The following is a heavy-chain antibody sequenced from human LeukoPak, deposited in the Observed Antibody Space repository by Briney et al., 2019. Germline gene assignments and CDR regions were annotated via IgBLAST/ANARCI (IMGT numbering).Heavy chain of an antibody. J-gene: IGHJ5*02. CDR2: IYPGDSDT. V-gene: IGHV5-51*04. D-gene: IGHD3-9*01. Sequence: GESLKISCKGSGYSFTSYWIGWVRQMPGKGLEWMGIIYPGDSDTRYSPSFQGQVTISADKPISTAYLQWSSLKASDTAMYYCARSYYDILTGYWDWFDPWGQGTLVTVSS. CDR3: ARSYYDILTGYWDWFDP. CDR1: GYSFTSYW.